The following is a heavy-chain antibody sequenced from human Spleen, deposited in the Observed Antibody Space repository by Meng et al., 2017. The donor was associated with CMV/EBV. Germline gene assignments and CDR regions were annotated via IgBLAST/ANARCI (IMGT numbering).Heavy chain of an antibody. CDR2: ISPYNGNT. CDR1: DYTLSSYG. V-gene: IGHV1-18*01. CDR3: ARDRGATVTTDFDP. J-gene: IGHJ5*02. D-gene: IGHD4-17*01. Sequence: SDYTLSSYGINWVRQAPGQGLEWMGWISPYNGNTHYAQKLQGRVIMTTDASTSTAYMELRSLRSDDTAVYYCARDRGATVTTDFDPWGQGTLVTVSS.